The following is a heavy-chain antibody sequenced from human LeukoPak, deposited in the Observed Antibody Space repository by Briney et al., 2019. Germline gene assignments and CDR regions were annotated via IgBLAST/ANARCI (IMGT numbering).Heavy chain of an antibody. CDR3: ARGLWPARITMVRGVSRSYGMDV. D-gene: IGHD3-10*01. Sequence: SETLSLTCAVYGGSFSGYYWSWIRQPPGKGLEWIGEINHNGSPNYNLSLKSRVTISVDPSKNQFSLKLSSVTAADTAVYYCARGLWPARITMVRGVSRSYGMDVWGQGTTVTVSS. CDR2: INHNGSP. CDR1: GGSFSGYY. V-gene: IGHV4-34*01. J-gene: IGHJ6*02.